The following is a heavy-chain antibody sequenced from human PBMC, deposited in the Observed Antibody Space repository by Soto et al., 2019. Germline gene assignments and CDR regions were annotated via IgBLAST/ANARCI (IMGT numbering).Heavy chain of an antibody. CDR2: IIPLLNTP. CDR3: ARESSSPNYYYDGMDV. D-gene: IGHD6-6*01. CDR1: GGTFSSYA. J-gene: IGHJ6*01. V-gene: IGHV1-69*01. Sequence: QVQLVQSGAEVKKPGSSVKVSCRASGGTFSSYAVSWVRQAPGQGLEWMGVIIPLLNTPKYVQKFQGRVTITADASATTAYMELSSLRSEDTAVYYCARESSSPNYYYDGMDVWGQGTKVTVSS.